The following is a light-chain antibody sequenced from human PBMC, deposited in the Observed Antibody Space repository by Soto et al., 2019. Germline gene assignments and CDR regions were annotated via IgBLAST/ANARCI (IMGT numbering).Light chain of an antibody. V-gene: IGLV2-14*02. Sequence: QSALTQPASVSGSPGQSITISCTGTSSDVGTYNLVSWYQQHPGKAPKLMIYEGSKRPSGVSNRFSGSKSVNTASLTVSGLQAEDEADYYCSSYAGSNNRVVFGGGTKLTVL. CDR3: SSYAGSNNRVV. CDR2: EGS. CDR1: SSDVGTYNL. J-gene: IGLJ2*01.